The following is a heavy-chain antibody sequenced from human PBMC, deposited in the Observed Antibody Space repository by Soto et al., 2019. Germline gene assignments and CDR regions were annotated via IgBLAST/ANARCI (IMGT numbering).Heavy chain of an antibody. CDR3: ASSIVLRCFDWSQRPGDAFDI. Sequence: GASVKVSCKASGYTFTSYAMHWVRQAPGQRLEWMGWINAGNGNTKYSQKFQGRVTITRDTSASTACMELSSLRSEDTAVYYCASSIVLRCFDWSQRPGDAFDIWGQGTMVTVSS. J-gene: IGHJ3*02. D-gene: IGHD3-9*01. CDR1: GYTFTSYA. CDR2: INAGNGNT. V-gene: IGHV1-3*01.